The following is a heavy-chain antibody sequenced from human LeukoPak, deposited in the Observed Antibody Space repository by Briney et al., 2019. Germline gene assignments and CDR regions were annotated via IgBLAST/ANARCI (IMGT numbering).Heavy chain of an antibody. CDR2: MNPNSGNT. CDR3: ARGIAAAGMNWFDP. Sequence: ASVKVSCKASGYTFTSYGINWMRQATGQGLEWMGWMNPNSGNTGYAQKFQGRVTMTRNTSISTAYMELSSLRSEDTAVYYCARGIAAAGMNWFDPWGQGTLVTVSS. CDR1: GYTFTSYG. J-gene: IGHJ5*02. D-gene: IGHD6-13*01. V-gene: IGHV1-8*01.